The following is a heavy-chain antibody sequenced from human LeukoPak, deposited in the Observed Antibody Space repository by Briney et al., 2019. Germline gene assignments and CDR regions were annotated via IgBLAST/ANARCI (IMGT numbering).Heavy chain of an antibody. CDR3: ARDGDLYGSKTYYQGQGLGWNWFDP. J-gene: IGHJ5*02. Sequence: GWSLRLSCAASGFTFSSYWMSWVRQAPGKGLEGVANIRQDGDEKYVDSVKGRFTISRDNDQNSLYLQMNSLRAEDAAVYFCARDGDLYGSKTYYQGQGLGWNWFDPWGQGTLVTVSS. V-gene: IGHV3-7*01. CDR2: IRQDGDEK. CDR1: GFTFSSYW. D-gene: IGHD3-10*01.